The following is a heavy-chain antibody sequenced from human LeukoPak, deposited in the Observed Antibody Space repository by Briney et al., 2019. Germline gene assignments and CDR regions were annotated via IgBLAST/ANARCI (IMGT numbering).Heavy chain of an antibody. CDR1: GFAFASYS. CDR3: AKASRQGAVASPLDY. D-gene: IGHD6-19*01. CDR2: ISRSSNYI. J-gene: IGHJ4*02. V-gene: IGHV3-21*04. Sequence: GGSLRLSCAASGFAFASYSMNWVRQAPGKGLEWVSSISRSSNYIYYADSVKGRFTISRDNSKDTLFLQMNSLRAEDTAVYYCAKASRQGAVASPLDYWGQGTLVTVSS.